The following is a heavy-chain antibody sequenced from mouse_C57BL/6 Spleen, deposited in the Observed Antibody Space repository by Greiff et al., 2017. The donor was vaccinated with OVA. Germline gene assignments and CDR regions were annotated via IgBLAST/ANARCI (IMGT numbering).Heavy chain of an antibody. V-gene: IGHV1-55*01. CDR3: ASRDYGSSYNAMDY. J-gene: IGHJ4*01. Sequence: VQLQQPGAELVKPGASVKMSCKASGYTFTSYWITWVKQRPGQGLEWIGDIYPGSGSTNYNEKFKSKATLTVDTSSSTAYMQLRSLTSEDSAVYYSASRDYGSSYNAMDYWGQGTSVTVSS. CDR2: IYPGSGST. D-gene: IGHD1-1*01. CDR1: GYTFTSYW.